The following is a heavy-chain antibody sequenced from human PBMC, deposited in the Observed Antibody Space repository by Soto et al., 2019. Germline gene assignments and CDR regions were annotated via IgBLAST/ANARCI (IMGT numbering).Heavy chain of an antibody. Sequence: SETLSLTCTVSGGSVSSGSYYWSWNRQPPGKGLEWIGYIYYSGSTNYNPSLKSRVTISADTSKNQFSLKVSSVTAADTAVYYCARESTTFDYWGQGMLVTVSS. D-gene: IGHD1-26*01. CDR3: ARESTTFDY. J-gene: IGHJ4*02. V-gene: IGHV4-61*01. CDR1: GGSVSSGSYY. CDR2: IYYSGST.